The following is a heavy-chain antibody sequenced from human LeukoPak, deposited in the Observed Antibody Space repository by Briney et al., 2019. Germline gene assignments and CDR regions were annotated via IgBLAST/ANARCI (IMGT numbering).Heavy chain of an antibody. Sequence: SETLSLTCAVYGGSFSGYYWSWIRQPPGKGLEWIGEINHSGSTNYNPSLKSRVTISVDTSKNQFSLKLSSVTAADTAVYYCARTPLYYDFWSGNGGNWFDPWGQGTLVTVSS. CDR3: ARTPLYYDFWSGNGGNWFDP. CDR1: GGSFSGYY. J-gene: IGHJ5*02. V-gene: IGHV4-34*01. CDR2: INHSGST. D-gene: IGHD3-3*01.